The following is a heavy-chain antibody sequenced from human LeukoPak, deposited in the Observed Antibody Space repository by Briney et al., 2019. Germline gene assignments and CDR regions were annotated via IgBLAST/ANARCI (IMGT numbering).Heavy chain of an antibody. CDR3: AKAMSIAVAGLVDY. V-gene: IGHV3-20*04. Sequence: GGSLRLSCAASGFTFDDYGMSWVRQAPGKGLEWISGVNWNGGSTGYADSVKGRFTISRDNAKNSLYLQMNSLRAEDMALYYCAKAMSIAVAGLVDYWGQGTLVTVSS. CDR1: GFTFDDYG. D-gene: IGHD6-19*01. J-gene: IGHJ4*02. CDR2: VNWNGGST.